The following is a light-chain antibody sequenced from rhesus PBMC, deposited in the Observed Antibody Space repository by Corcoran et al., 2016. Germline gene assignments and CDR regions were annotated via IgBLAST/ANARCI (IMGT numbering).Light chain of an antibody. CDR3: QQGYNTPYS. CDR1: QGISSW. V-gene: IGKV1-18*01. J-gene: IGKJ2*01. Sequence: DIQMTQSPSSLSASVGDKVTITCRASQGISSWLAWYQQKPGKAPKLVIYAASSLPSGVPSRFSGSGYGKDYTLTISSLQPEDFATYYCQQGYNTPYSFGQGTKVEIK. CDR2: AAS.